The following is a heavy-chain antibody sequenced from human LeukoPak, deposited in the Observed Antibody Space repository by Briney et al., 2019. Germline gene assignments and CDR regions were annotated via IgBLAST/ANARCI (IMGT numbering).Heavy chain of an antibody. CDR1: GGSISSYY. J-gene: IGHJ4*02. V-gene: IGHV4-59*08. D-gene: IGHD6-19*01. CDR2: IYYSGST. CDR3: ARSSSGWYGEPTFDY. Sequence: SETLSLTCTVSGGSISSYYWSWIRQPPGKGLEWIGYIYYSGSTNYNPSLKSRVTISVDTSKNQFSLKLSSVTAADTAVYYCARSSSGWYGEPTFDYWGQGTLVTVSS.